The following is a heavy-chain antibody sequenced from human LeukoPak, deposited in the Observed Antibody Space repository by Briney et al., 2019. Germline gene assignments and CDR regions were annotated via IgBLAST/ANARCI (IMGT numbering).Heavy chain of an antibody. Sequence: ASVKVSCKASGGTFSSYAISWVRQATGQGLEWMGWMNPNSGNTGYAQKFQGRVTMTRNTSISTAYMELSSLRSEDTAVYYCARGLGLRFLEWLPQWNYYGMDVWGQGTTVTVSS. J-gene: IGHJ6*02. CDR1: GGTFSSYA. D-gene: IGHD3-3*01. CDR3: ARGLGLRFLEWLPQWNYYGMDV. V-gene: IGHV1-8*02. CDR2: MNPNSGNT.